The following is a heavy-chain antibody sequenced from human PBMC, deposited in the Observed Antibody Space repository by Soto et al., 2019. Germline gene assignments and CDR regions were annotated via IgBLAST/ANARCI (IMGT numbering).Heavy chain of an antibody. CDR3: ARVSNPPPNWFDP. J-gene: IGHJ5*02. V-gene: IGHV4-30-2*01. CDR1: GGSISSGGYS. Sequence: QLQLQESGSGLVKPSQTLSLTCAVSGGSISSGGYSWSWIRQPPGKGLEWIGYIYHSGSTYYNPSLKSRVTISVDRSKNQFSLKLSSVTAADTAVYYGARVSNPPPNWFDPWGQGTLVTVSS. D-gene: IGHD4-4*01. CDR2: IYHSGST.